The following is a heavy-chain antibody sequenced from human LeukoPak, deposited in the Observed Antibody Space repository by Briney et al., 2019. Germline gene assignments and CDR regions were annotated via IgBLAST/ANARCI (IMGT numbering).Heavy chain of an antibody. V-gene: IGHV4-39*07. J-gene: IGHJ3*02. CDR3: ARDYYYGSGSYYNTPDAFDI. D-gene: IGHD3-10*01. Sequence: SETLSLTCTVSGGSISSSSYYWGWIRQPPGKGLEWIGSIYYSGSTNYNPSLKSRVTMSVDTSKNQFSLKLSSVTAADTAVYYCARDYYYGSGSYYNTPDAFDIWGQGTMVTVSS. CDR2: IYYSGST. CDR1: GGSISSSSYY.